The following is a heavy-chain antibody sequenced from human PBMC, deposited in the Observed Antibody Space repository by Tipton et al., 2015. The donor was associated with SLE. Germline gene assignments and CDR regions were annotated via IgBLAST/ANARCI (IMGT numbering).Heavy chain of an antibody. CDR3: ARNWGNDAGGYYHWYIDL. J-gene: IGHJ2*01. D-gene: IGHD3-22*01. Sequence: TLSLTCAVSGDSVTSSYYWGWIRQAPGKGPEWIGHMSDSGDTNYNPSLKSRVTISVDTSRSQISLRLNSVTAADTAVYYCARNWGNDAGGYYHWYIDLWGRGTLVTVSS. V-gene: IGHV4-38-2*01. CDR1: GDSVTSSYY. CDR2: MSDSGDT.